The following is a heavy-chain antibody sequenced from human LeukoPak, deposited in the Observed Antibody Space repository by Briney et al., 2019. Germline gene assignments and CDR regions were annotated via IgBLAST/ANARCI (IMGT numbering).Heavy chain of an antibody. CDR3: ARDRGIAEADSFDP. V-gene: IGHV1-18*04. Sequence: ASVKVSCKASGYSFTDYYMVWVRQAPGQGLEWMGWIDTYSGKTNYAQKFQGRVTMTSDTSTSTVYMELRSLRSDDTAVYYCARDRGIAEADSFDPWGQGTLVTVSS. D-gene: IGHD6-13*01. J-gene: IGHJ5*02. CDR1: GYSFTDYY. CDR2: IDTYSGKT.